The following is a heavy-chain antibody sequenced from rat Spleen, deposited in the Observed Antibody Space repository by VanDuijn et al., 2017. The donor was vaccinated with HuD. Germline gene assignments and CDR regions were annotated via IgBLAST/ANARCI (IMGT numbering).Heavy chain of an antibody. CDR2: IIYDGTRT. J-gene: IGHJ2*01. Sequence: EVQLVESGGGLVQPGKSLKLSCAASGFTFSDYNMAWVRQAPKKGLEWVATIIYDGTRTYFRDSVKGRFTLSRDNTKSTLYLQMDSLRSEDTATYYCATQSIIRVPLFDYWGQGVMVTVSS. CDR1: GFTFSDYN. V-gene: IGHV5S10*01. D-gene: IGHD4-3*01. CDR3: ATQSIIRVPLFDY.